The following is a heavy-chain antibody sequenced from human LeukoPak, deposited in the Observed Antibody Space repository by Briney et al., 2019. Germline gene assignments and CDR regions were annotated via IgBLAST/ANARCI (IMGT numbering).Heavy chain of an antibody. D-gene: IGHD3-9*01. V-gene: IGHV4-34*01. CDR1: GGSFSGYY. CDR3: ARGRHYYDILTGTSRYNWFDP. CDR2: INHSGST. Sequence: SETLSLTCAVYGGSFSGYYWSWIRQPPGKGLEWIGEINHSGSTNYNPSLKSRVTISVDTSKNQFSLKLSFVTAADTAVYYCARGRHYYDILTGTSRYNWFDPWGQGTLVTVSS. J-gene: IGHJ5*02.